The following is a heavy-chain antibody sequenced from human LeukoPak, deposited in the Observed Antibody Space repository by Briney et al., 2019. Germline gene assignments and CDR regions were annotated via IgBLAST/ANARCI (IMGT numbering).Heavy chain of an antibody. J-gene: IGHJ4*02. Sequence: KPSETLSLTCTVSGGSISSYYWSWIRQPAGKGLEWIGRFYTSGSTNYNPSLKSRVTMSVDTSKNQFSLKLRSVTAADTAVYYCARDSYYYDSSGYRGFDYWGQGTLVTVSS. V-gene: IGHV4-4*07. D-gene: IGHD3-22*01. CDR3: ARDSYYYDSSGYRGFDY. CDR1: GGSISSYY. CDR2: FYTSGST.